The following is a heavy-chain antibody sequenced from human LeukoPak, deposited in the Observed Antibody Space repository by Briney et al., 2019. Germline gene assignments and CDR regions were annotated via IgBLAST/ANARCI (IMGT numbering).Heavy chain of an antibody. J-gene: IGHJ5*02. CDR3: MRDYMGWFDP. CDR1: GFSLSNFQ. Sequence: PGRSLRLSCVASGFSLSNFQMYWVRQAPGKGLEWVSIMSLDGSTEFYADSVKGRFTISRDTASNTMHLEMNNLRIEDTAVYYCMRDYMGWFDPWGQGSLVTVSS. D-gene: IGHD3-10*01. CDR2: MSLDGSTE. V-gene: IGHV3-30-3*01.